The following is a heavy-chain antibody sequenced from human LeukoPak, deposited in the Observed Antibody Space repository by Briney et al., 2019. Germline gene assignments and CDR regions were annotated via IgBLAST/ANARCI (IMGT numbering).Heavy chain of an antibody. CDR2: IIPIFGTA. CDR1: GYTFTSYY. Sequence: SVKVSCKASGYTFTSYYMHWVRQAPGQGLEWMGGIIPIFGTANYAQKFQGRVTITADESTSTAYMELSSLRSEDTAVYYCARGHGSGYSPDAFDIWGQGTMVTVSS. CDR3: ARGHGSGYSPDAFDI. D-gene: IGHD3-22*01. V-gene: IGHV1-69*13. J-gene: IGHJ3*02.